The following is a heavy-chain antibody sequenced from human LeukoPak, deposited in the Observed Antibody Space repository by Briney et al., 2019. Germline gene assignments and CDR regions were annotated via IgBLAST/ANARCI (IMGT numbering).Heavy chain of an antibody. J-gene: IGHJ6*03. Sequence: GGSLRLSCAASGFTVSSNYMSWVRQAPGKGLEWVSVIYSGGSTYYADSVKGRFTISRDNSKNTLYLQMNSLRAEDTAVYYCVRVLSSSWYYYYYMDVWGKGTTVTVSS. CDR3: VRVLSSSWYYYYYMDV. D-gene: IGHD6-13*01. CDR1: GFTVSSNY. V-gene: IGHV3-53*01. CDR2: IYSGGST.